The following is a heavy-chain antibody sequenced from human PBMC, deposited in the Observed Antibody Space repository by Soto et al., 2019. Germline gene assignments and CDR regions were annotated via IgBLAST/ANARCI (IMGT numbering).Heavy chain of an antibody. Sequence: GGVLRVSCAASGLTFSNYAMSWVRQAPGKGLEWVSGIGGRGTSSYYADSVKGRFAISRDNSYNTLFLQLHSLRAEDTAVYYCAKSRYADSSGDYYDFCGQGTRVTVS. CDR1: GLTFSNYA. J-gene: IGHJ4*02. CDR2: IGGRGTSS. V-gene: IGHV3-23*01. CDR3: AKSRYADSSGDYYDF. D-gene: IGHD3-22*01.